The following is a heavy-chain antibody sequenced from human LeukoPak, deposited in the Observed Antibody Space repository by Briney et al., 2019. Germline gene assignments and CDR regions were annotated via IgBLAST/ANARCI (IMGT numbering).Heavy chain of an antibody. D-gene: IGHD1-26*01. CDR2: INPNSGGT. Sequence: ASVKVSCKASGYTFTGYYMHWVRQAPGQGLEWMGWINPNSGGTNYAQKFQGRVTMTRDTSVNTDYMELSRLRSDDTAVYYCAKEDSGSSIDYWGQGTLVTVSS. V-gene: IGHV1-2*02. J-gene: IGHJ4*02. CDR1: GYTFTGYY. CDR3: AKEDSGSSIDY.